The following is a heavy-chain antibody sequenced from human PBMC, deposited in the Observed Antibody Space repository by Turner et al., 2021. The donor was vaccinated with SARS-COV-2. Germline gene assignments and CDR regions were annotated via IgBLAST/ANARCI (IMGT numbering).Heavy chain of an antibody. V-gene: IGHV1-69*04. D-gene: IGHD2-21*02. CDR3: ARHTSCGGDCYYFDL. Sequence: QVQLLQSGAEVRTPGASVTVSCRASGATVSSFNWVRQAPGQGLEWMGWIIPLTGIANYAQKFQGRVTITADTSTSTFYMKLSSLRSDDTAVYYCARHTSCGGDCYYFDLWGRGTLVTVSS. J-gene: IGHJ2*01. CDR2: IIPLTGIA. CDR1: GATVSS.